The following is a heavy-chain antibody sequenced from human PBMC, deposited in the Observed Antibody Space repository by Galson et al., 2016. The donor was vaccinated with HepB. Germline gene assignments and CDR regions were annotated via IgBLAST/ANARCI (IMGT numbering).Heavy chain of an antibody. CDR1: GGSISSNTYY. J-gene: IGHJ6*02. Sequence: LSLTCSVSGGSISSNTYYWGWIRQPPGKGLEWIGETNHSGGTDYKPSLKSRVTISVDMFRRQFSLKLTSVTAADTAVYYCARAGLFKYSTSWYESYYYGLDVWCQGTTVTV. CDR2: TNHSGGT. CDR3: ARAGLFKYSTSWYESYYYGLDV. D-gene: IGHD6-13*01. V-gene: IGHV4-39*07.